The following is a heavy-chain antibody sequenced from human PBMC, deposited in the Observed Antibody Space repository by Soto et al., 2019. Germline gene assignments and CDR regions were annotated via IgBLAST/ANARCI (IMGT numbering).Heavy chain of an antibody. D-gene: IGHD6-13*01. CDR2: MNHNRGHT. J-gene: IGHJ5*02. CDR1: GYSFTSCD. V-gene: IGHV1-8*01. Sequence: SVKVSCKASGYSFTSCDINWVRQATGHGLERMGWMNHNRGHTGYAQKFQGRVNMTRNTSISTAYMELSSLRSEDTAGYYCARGPVYRSGWFAVYHWPDPGG. CDR3: ARGPVYRSGWFAVYHWPDP.